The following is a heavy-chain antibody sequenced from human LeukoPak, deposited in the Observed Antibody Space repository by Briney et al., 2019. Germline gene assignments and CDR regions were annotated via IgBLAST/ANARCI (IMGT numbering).Heavy chain of an antibody. Sequence: PSETLSLTCTVSGGSISSSTYYWGWLRQPPGKGLEWIGSISYSGSTYHNPSLKSRVTIFVDTSKHQFSLKLSSVTAADTAVYYCARHSRDPDAFDVWGQGTMVTVSS. CDR2: ISYSGST. J-gene: IGHJ3*01. CDR1: GGSISSSTYY. V-gene: IGHV4-39*01. CDR3: ARHSRDPDAFDV.